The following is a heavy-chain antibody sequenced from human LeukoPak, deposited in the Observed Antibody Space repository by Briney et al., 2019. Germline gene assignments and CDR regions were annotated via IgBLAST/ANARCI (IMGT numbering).Heavy chain of an antibody. D-gene: IGHD2-2*01. CDR2: ISGSGGST. CDR1: GFTLSSYA. V-gene: IGHV3-23*01. Sequence: GGSLRLSCAVSGFTLSSYAMSWVRQAPGEGLEWVSAISGSGGSTYYADSVKGRFTISRDNSKNTLYPQMNSLRAEDTAVYYCAKTRVVPAAGFDPWGQGTLVTVSS. J-gene: IGHJ5*02. CDR3: AKTRVVPAAGFDP.